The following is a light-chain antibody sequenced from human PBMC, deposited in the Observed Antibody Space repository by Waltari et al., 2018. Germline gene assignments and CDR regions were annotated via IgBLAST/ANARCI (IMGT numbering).Light chain of an antibody. CDR1: SRDVGGYHY. V-gene: IGLV2-14*01. J-gene: IGLJ3*02. CDR2: EVS. CDR3: SSYTSSSTRV. Sequence: QSALTQPASVSGSPGQSITIPCTGTSRDVGGYHYVSWYQQHPGKAPKLMIYEVSNRPSGVSNRFSGSKSGNTASLTISGLQAEDEADYYCSSYTSSSTRVFGGGTKLTVL.